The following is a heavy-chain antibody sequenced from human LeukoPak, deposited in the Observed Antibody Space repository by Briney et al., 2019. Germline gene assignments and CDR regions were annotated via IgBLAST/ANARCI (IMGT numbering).Heavy chain of an antibody. CDR2: INPNNGDT. CDR1: GYTFTGYY. J-gene: IGHJ5*02. Sequence: GASVKVSYKASGYTFTGYYMHWVRQAPGQGLEWMGWINPNNGDTNYAQMFQGRVTMTRDTSISTAYMELSRLRSDDTAVYYCASTGQQLIDGDWFDPWGQGTLVTVSS. V-gene: IGHV1-2*02. D-gene: IGHD6-13*01. CDR3: ASTGQQLIDGDWFDP.